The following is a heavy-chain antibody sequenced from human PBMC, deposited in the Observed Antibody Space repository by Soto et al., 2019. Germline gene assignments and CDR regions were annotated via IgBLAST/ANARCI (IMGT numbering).Heavy chain of an antibody. Sequence: ASVKVSCKASGYTFTGYYTHWVRQAPGQGLEWMGWINPNSGGTNYAQKFQGRVTMTRDTSISTAYMELSRLRSDDTAVYYCASSTAAPFQWFDPWGQGTLVTVSS. CDR2: INPNSGGT. CDR1: GYTFTGYY. J-gene: IGHJ5*02. V-gene: IGHV1-2*02. D-gene: IGHD6-25*01. CDR3: ASSTAAPFQWFDP.